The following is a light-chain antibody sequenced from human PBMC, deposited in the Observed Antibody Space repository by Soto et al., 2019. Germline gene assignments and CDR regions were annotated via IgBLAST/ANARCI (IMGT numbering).Light chain of an antibody. J-gene: IGKJ1*01. CDR2: DAS. V-gene: IGKV3-11*01. Sequence: EIVLTQSPATLSLSPGDRATLSCRASQSVSSYLAWYQQKPGQAPRLLIYDASNWGSGIPSRFSGSGSGTGLDFTLSSIELEDVAVSYCQRRSNWPFTWTFGQGTKVEIK. CDR3: QRRSNWPFTWT. CDR1: QSVSSY.